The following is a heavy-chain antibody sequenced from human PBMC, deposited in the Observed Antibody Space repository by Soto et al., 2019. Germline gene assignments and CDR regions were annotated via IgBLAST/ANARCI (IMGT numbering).Heavy chain of an antibody. D-gene: IGHD4-17*01. CDR2: INPNSGGK. V-gene: IGHV1-2*04. CDR3: ARAVGDYDTDYYYYGMDV. Sequence: ASVKVSCKASGYTFTGYYMHWVRQAPGQGLEWMGWINPNSGGKNYAQKFQGWVTMTRDTSIRTAYMELSRLRSDDTAVYYCARAVGDYDTDYYYYGMDVWGQGTTVTVSS. CDR1: GYTFTGYY. J-gene: IGHJ6*02.